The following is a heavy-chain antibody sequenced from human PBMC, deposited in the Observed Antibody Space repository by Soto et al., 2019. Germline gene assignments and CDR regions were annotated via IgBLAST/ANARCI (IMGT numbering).Heavy chain of an antibody. J-gene: IGHJ6*02. D-gene: IGHD1-26*01. CDR1: GFTFSSYA. CDR3: AKDPDPNSGSPFPWYYYYGMDV. CDR2: ISGGGGTT. V-gene: IGHV3-23*01. Sequence: GGSLRLSCAASGFTFSSYAMSWVRQAPGKGLEWVSGISGGGGTTYYADSVKGRFTISRDNSKNTLYLQTDSLRAEDTAVYYCAKDPDPNSGSPFPWYYYYGMDVWGQGTTVTVSS.